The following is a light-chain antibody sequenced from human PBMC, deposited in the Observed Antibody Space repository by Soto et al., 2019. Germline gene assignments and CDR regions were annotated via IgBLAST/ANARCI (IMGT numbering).Light chain of an antibody. CDR3: CSYGGSSTYG. V-gene: IGLV2-23*02. CDR2: EVS. CDR1: SSDVGSYNL. J-gene: IGLJ1*01. Sequence: QSALTQPASVSGSPGQSITISCTGTSSDVGSYNLVSWYQQYPGKAPKLMIYEVSKRPSGVSNRFSGSKSGNTASLTISGLQAEDEADYYCCSYGGSSTYGFGTGTKLTVL.